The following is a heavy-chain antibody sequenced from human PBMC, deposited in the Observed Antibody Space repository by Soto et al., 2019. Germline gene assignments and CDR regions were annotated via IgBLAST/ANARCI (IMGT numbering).Heavy chain of an antibody. CDR1: GGTFSTYG. Sequence: QVQLVQSGAEVKKPGSSVKVSCQVSGGTFSTYGLGWVRQAPGQGLEWMGAIIPFVGTANYAQKFRDRVTLTADRATATTYMEGKRLTVEDPAVYYCARRSEGKGGYSYWGQGSLVSVS. CDR2: IIPFVGTA. J-gene: IGHJ4*02. CDR3: ARRSEGKGGYSY. D-gene: IGHD1-26*01. V-gene: IGHV1-69*06.